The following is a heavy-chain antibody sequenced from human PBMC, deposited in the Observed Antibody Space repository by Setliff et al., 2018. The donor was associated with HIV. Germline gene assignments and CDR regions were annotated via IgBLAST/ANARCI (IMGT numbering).Heavy chain of an antibody. CDR3: ATRPRIAARPFDY. D-gene: IGHD6-6*01. CDR1: GGSISRGSYS. Sequence: SETLSLTCTVSGGSISRGSYSWGWIRQPPGKGLEWIGSISYTGITYYNPSLKSRISTSVDTSKNQFSLELTSLTAADTAVYYCATRPRIAARPFDYWGQGMLVTVSS. V-gene: IGHV4-39*07. J-gene: IGHJ4*02. CDR2: ISYTGIT.